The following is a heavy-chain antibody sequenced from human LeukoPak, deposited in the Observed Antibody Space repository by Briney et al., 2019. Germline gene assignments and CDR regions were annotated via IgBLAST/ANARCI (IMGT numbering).Heavy chain of an antibody. CDR3: ATVSTVTHQIDY. CDR2: IYYSGST. D-gene: IGHD4-17*01. V-gene: IGHV4-39*01. CDR1: GGSISSSSYY. Sequence: SETLSLTCTVSGGSISSSSYYWGWIRQPPGKGLEWIGSIYYSGSTYYNPSLKSRVTISVDTSKNQFSLKLSSVTAADTAVYYCATVSTVTHQIDYWGQGTLVTVSS. J-gene: IGHJ4*02.